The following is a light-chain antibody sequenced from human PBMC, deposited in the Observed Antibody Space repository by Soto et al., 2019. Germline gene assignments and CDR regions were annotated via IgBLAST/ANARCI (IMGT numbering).Light chain of an antibody. Sequence: EIVLTQSPATLSLSPGERATLSCRASQSVSSYLAWYQQKPGQAPRLLIYDASNRATGIPARCSGSGSGTDFTLTISSLEPEDFAVDDCQQRSNWPGTFGPGTKVDIK. J-gene: IGKJ3*01. CDR3: QQRSNWPGT. CDR2: DAS. V-gene: IGKV3-11*01. CDR1: QSVSSY.